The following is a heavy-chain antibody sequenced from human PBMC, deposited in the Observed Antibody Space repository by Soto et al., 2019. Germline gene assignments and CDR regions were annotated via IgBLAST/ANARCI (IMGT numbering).Heavy chain of an antibody. D-gene: IGHD1-26*01. Sequence: QVQLVQSGAEVKKPGASVKVSCKASGYTFTGHYIHWVRQAPEQGPEWMGEIGPESGATRYAQKFQGRVTMTMDTSVTTVYMELKNLSPDDTAVYYCGRGRSGQIGVFYWGQGTPVTVSS. V-gene: IGHV1-2*02. CDR3: GRGRSGQIGVFY. CDR1: GYTFTGHY. J-gene: IGHJ4*02. CDR2: IGPESGAT.